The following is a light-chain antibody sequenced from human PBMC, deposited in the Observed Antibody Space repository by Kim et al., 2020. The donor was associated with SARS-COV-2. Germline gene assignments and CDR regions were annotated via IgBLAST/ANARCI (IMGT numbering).Light chain of an antibody. V-gene: IGLV3-25*03. Sequence: PGKTARITCSGDALPKKYAYWYQQKPGQAPVLGIYKDSERPSGIPERFSGSSSGTTVTLTISGVQAEDEADYYCQSADSSGTYVVFGGGTQLTVL. CDR2: KDS. CDR1: ALPKKY. J-gene: IGLJ2*01. CDR3: QSADSSGTYVV.